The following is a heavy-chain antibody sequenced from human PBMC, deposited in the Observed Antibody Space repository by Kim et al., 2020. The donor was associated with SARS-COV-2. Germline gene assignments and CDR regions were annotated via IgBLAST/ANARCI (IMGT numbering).Heavy chain of an antibody. Sequence: SETLSLTCTVSGGSISSYYWSWIRQPPGKGLEWIGYVYNSANTKYNPSLKSRVTISADTSKNQFSLKLNSVTAADTAVYYCARADYSPPSFDYWGQGTL. CDR1: GGSISSYY. V-gene: IGHV4-59*01. CDR2: VYNSANT. CDR3: ARADYSPPSFDY. D-gene: IGHD4-4*01. J-gene: IGHJ4*02.